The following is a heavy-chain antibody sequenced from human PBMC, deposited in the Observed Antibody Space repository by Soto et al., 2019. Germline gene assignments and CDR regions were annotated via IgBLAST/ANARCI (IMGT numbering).Heavy chain of an antibody. D-gene: IGHD5-18*01. Sequence: PSETLSLTCTVSGGSISSSSYYWGWIRQPPGKGLEWIGSIYYSGSTYYNPSLKSRVTISVDTSKNQFSLKLSSVTAADTAVYYCASLWYSYGRFDYWGQGTLVTVSS. J-gene: IGHJ4*02. CDR3: ASLWYSYGRFDY. V-gene: IGHV4-39*01. CDR1: GGSISSSSYY. CDR2: IYYSGST.